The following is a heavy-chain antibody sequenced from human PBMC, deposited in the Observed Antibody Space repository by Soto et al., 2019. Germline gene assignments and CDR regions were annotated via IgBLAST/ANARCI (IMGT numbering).Heavy chain of an antibody. V-gene: IGHV1-69*12. CDR3: ARHVPAAGYYYGIDV. CDR2: IIPIFGTA. D-gene: IGHD2-2*01. Sequence: QVQLVQSGAEVKKPGSSVKVSCKASGGTFSSYAISWVRQAPGQGLEWMGGIIPIFGTANYAQKFQGRVKITADESTSTAYMELSSMRSEDAAVYYCARHVPAAGYYYGIDVWGQGTTVTVSS. CDR1: GGTFSSYA. J-gene: IGHJ6*02.